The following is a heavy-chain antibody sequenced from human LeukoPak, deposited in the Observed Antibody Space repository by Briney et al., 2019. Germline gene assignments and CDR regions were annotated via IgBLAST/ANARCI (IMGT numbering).Heavy chain of an antibody. D-gene: IGHD2-15*01. J-gene: IGHJ4*02. V-gene: IGHV3-7*01. CDR3: GRDPATLYVNSFEY. Sequence: RGSLTLSYPDSEFILPTYVLLWVGQAPGKGLEWVASMNQDGSETYYVDSVKGRFTISRDNAKNSLFLQMNSLRDEDTAVYYCGRDPATLYVNSFEYWGQGTLVTVSS. CDR2: MNQDGSET. CDR1: EFILPTYV.